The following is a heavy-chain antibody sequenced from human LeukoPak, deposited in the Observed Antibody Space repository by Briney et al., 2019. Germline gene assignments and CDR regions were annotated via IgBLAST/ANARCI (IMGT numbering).Heavy chain of an antibody. CDR3: AREVGERLPAGL. Sequence: ASVKVSCKASGGTFSSYTISWVRQAPGQGLEWMGRIIPILGIANYAQKFQGRVTITADKSTSTAYMELSSLRSEDTAVYYCAREVGERLPAGLWGQGTLVTVAS. CDR1: GGTFSSYT. J-gene: IGHJ4*02. D-gene: IGHD3-16*01. CDR2: IIPILGIA. V-gene: IGHV1-69*04.